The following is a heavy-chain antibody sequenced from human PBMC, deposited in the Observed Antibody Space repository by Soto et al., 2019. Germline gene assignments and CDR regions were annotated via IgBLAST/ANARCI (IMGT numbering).Heavy chain of an antibody. V-gene: IGHV3-66*01. D-gene: IGHD4-17*01. CDR1: GLIVDNNY. CDR2: MYSAGNT. J-gene: IGHJ4*02. CDR3: ARDRRADDYGDDAFDN. Sequence: EVQLVESGGGLVQRGGSLRLSCAASGLIVDNNYMSWVRQAPGKGLEWISVMYSAGNTYYADSVRGRFTISRDSSTNTLFLEMHSLRAEDTAVYYCARDRRADDYGDDAFDNWGQGTLVTVSS.